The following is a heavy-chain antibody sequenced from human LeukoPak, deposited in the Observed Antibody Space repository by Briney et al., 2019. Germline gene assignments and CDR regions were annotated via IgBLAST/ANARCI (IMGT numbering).Heavy chain of an antibody. J-gene: IGHJ4*02. CDR3: ARAGVDTAMAFDY. Sequence: SETLSLTCTVSGGSISSSSYYWGWIRQPPGKGLEWIGSIYYSGSTYYNPSLKSRVTISVDTSKNQFSLKLSSVTAADTAVYYCARAGVDTAMAFDYWGLGTLVTVSS. CDR1: GGSISSSSYY. CDR2: IYYSGST. D-gene: IGHD5-18*01. V-gene: IGHV4-39*07.